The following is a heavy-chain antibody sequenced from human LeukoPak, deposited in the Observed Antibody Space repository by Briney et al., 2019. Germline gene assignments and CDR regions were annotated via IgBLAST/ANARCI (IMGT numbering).Heavy chain of an antibody. D-gene: IGHD1-20*01. CDR1: VGTFSSYA. J-gene: IGHJ6*03. Sequence: SVKVSFKASVGTFSSYAISWVRQAPGQGLEWMGRSIPIFGTANYAHKFHGRLTTNTDESTSTAYMALSSLRSEDTAVYYCARDRDNWNDARGILWRNYYYYMDVWGKGTTVTVSS. V-gene: IGHV1-69*05. CDR2: SIPIFGTA. CDR3: ARDRDNWNDARGILWRNYYYYMDV.